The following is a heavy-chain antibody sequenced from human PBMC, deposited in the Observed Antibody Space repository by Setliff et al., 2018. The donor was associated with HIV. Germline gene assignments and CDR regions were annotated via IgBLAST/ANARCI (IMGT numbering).Heavy chain of an antibody. CDR1: GGTLSSNA. D-gene: IGHD3-16*01. Sequence: SVKVSCKASGGTLSSNAISRVRQAPGQGLEWMGGIIPLYGTPDFAQKFQGRLIISVDEATSTAYMELSSLRSEDTAVYFCARDRGSRSSNYYGPSGYWGQGTQVTVSS. V-gene: IGHV1-69*13. CDR2: IIPLYGTP. CDR3: ARDRGSRSSNYYGPSGY. J-gene: IGHJ4*02.